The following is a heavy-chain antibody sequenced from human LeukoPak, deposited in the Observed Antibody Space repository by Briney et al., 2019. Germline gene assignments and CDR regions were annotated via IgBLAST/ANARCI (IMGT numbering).Heavy chain of an antibody. J-gene: IGHJ4*02. D-gene: IGHD1-26*01. CDR2: IYYSGST. V-gene: IGHV4-59*08. CDR1: GGSISSYY. CDR3: ARQDYSGTYLFDY. Sequence: SETLSLTCTVSGGSISSYYWSWFRQPPGKGLEWIGYIYYSGSTNYNPSLKSRVTISVDTSKNQFSLKLTSVTATDTAVYYCARQDYSGTYLFDYWGQGTLVTVSS.